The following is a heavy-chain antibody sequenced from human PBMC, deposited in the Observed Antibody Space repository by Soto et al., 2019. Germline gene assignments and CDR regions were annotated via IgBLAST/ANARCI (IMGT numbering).Heavy chain of an antibody. Sequence: SETLSLTCTVSGGSISGYYWSWIRQPPGKGLEWVGYRYNTGSTVYNPSFKSRVTRSVDTSKNQFSLKLNSVTAADTAVYSCARDLWGYCGTDCYPLDVWGQGTTVTVSS. CDR2: RYNTGST. CDR1: GGSISGYY. CDR3: ARDLWGYCGTDCYPLDV. V-gene: IGHV4-59*01. D-gene: IGHD2-21*02. J-gene: IGHJ6*02.